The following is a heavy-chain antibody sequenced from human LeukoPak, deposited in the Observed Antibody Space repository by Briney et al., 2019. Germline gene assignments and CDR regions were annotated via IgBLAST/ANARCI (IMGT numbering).Heavy chain of an antibody. CDR1: GYTFTGYY. V-gene: IGHV1-2*02. D-gene: IGHD3-9*01. CDR3: AGGGYYDILTGYYTNDY. J-gene: IGHJ4*02. Sequence: ASVKVSCKASGYTFTGYYMHWVRQAPGQGLEWMGWINPNSGGTNYAQKFQGRVTMTRDTSISTAYMELSRLRSDDTAVYYCAGGGYYDILTGYYTNDYWGQGTLVTVSS. CDR2: INPNSGGT.